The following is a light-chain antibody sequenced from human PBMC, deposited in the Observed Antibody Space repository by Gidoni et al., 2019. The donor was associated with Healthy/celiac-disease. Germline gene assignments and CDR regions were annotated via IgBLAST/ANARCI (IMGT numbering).Light chain of an antibody. Sequence: DIQMTQSPSTLSASVGDRVTITCRASQSISSWLAWYQQKPGKAPKLLIYKASSLESGVPSRFSVSGSGTEFTLTISSLQPDDFATYYCQQYNSYPYTFXXXTKLESK. CDR1: QSISSW. CDR3: QQYNSYPYT. V-gene: IGKV1-5*03. CDR2: KAS. J-gene: IGKJ2*01.